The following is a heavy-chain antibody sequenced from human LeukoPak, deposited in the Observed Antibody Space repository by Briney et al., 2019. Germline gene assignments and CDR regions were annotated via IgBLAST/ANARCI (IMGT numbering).Heavy chain of an antibody. CDR1: GGSISSSSYY. CDR3: ARVRLQLVIEYFDY. J-gene: IGHJ4*02. Sequence: PSETLSLTCTVSGGSISSSSYYWGWIRQPPGKGPEWIGSIYYSGSTYYNPSLKSRVTISVDTSKNQFSLKLSSVTAADTAVYYCARVRLQLVIEYFDYWGQGTLVTVSS. CDR2: IYYSGST. D-gene: IGHD3-9*01. V-gene: IGHV4-39*07.